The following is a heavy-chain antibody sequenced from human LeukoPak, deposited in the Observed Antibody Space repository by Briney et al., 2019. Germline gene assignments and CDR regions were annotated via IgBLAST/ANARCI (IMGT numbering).Heavy chain of an antibody. Sequence: PSEILSPTCTVSGDSVSGYYGSWIRQPPGKGLEWIGYFYTSANTNYNPSLKGRVTMSVDTSKNQFSLKLSSVTAADTAVYYCARGLRDEERHYGYYYMDVWGKGTTVTVSS. CDR1: GDSVSGYY. V-gene: IGHV4-4*09. CDR2: FYTSANT. J-gene: IGHJ6*03. CDR3: ARGLRDEERHYGYYYMDV. D-gene: IGHD3-22*01.